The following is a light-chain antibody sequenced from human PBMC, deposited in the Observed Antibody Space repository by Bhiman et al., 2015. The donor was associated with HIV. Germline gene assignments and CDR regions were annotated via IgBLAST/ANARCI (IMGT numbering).Light chain of an antibody. Sequence: QSALTQPASVSGSPGQSITISCTGTSSDVGAYNYVSWYQHHPGKAPKLMIYDVSKRTSGVSNRFSGSKSGNTASLTISGLQAEDEADYYCCSYAGSRVFGGGTKLTVL. CDR3: CSYAGSRV. J-gene: IGLJ2*01. CDR1: SSDVGAYNY. V-gene: IGLV2-23*02. CDR2: DVS.